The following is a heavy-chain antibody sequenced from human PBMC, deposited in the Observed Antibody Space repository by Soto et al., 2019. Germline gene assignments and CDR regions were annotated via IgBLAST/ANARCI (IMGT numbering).Heavy chain of an antibody. V-gene: IGHV1-69*02. Sequence: QVQLVQSGAEVKKPGSSVKVSCKASGGTFSSYTISWVRQAPGQGLEWMGRIIPILGIANYAQKFQGRVTITADKSTSTAYMERSSLRSEDTAVYYCARGNVTTVTIAYYFDYWGQGTLVTVSS. CDR2: IIPILGIA. D-gene: IGHD4-17*01. CDR3: ARGNVTTVTIAYYFDY. J-gene: IGHJ4*02. CDR1: GGTFSSYT.